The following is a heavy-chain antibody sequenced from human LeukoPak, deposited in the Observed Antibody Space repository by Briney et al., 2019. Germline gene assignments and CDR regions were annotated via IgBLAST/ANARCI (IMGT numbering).Heavy chain of an antibody. V-gene: IGHV5-51*01. CDR2: IYRDDSDT. J-gene: IGHJ4*02. Sequence: HGESLKISCKASGYSFTYSWIGWVRQMPGKGLEWMGIIYRDDSDTRYSPSFQGQVTMSADESISTAYLQWSSLKASDTAMYYCARRKDGHFDYWGQGTLVTVSS. D-gene: IGHD5-24*01. CDR1: GYSFTYSW. CDR3: ARRKDGHFDY.